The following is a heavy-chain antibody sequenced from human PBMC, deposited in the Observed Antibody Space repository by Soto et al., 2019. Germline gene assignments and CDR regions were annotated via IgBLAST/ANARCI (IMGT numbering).Heavy chain of an antibody. CDR1: GGSISSGGYY. J-gene: IGHJ3*02. CDR3: ARLRWFGEFNDAFDI. CDR2: IYYSGST. D-gene: IGHD3-10*01. Sequence: QVQLQESGPGLVKPSQTLSLTCTVSGGSISSGGYYWSWIRQHPGKGLEWIGYIYYSGSTYYNPSLKSRVTISVYTSKIQFSLKLSSVTAADKAVYYCARLRWFGEFNDAFDIWGQGTMDTVSS. V-gene: IGHV4-31*03.